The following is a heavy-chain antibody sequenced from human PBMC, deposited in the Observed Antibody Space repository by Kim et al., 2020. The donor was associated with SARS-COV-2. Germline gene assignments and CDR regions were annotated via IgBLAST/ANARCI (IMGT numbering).Heavy chain of an antibody. CDR2: IYTSGST. V-gene: IGHV4-61*02. CDR1: GDSISSTSYY. Sequence: SETLSLTCTVSGDSISSTSYYWSWIRQPAGKGLEWIGRIYTSGSTNYNPSLKSRVIISVDTSKNQFSLKLSSVTAADTAVYYCARDGEVRLLEGLFQDYFYGMDVWGQGTTVTVSS. J-gene: IGHJ6*02. D-gene: IGHD3-3*01. CDR3: ARDGEVRLLEGLFQDYFYGMDV.